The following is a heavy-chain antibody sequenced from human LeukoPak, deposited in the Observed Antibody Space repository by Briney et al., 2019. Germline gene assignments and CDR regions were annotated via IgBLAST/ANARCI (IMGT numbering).Heavy chain of an antibody. CDR3: AGRRRYYYDSSGYYEYFQH. D-gene: IGHD3-22*01. CDR2: IIPFFVTA. V-gene: IGHV1-69*13. CDR1: GGPFSSFA. J-gene: IGHJ1*01. Sequence: ASVKVPCRAFGGPFSSFAISGVPQAPGQGLEGMGGIIPFFVTANYAQKFQGRVTITADESTSTAYMELSSLRSEDTAVYYCAGRRRYYYDSSGYYEYFQHWGQGTLVTVSS.